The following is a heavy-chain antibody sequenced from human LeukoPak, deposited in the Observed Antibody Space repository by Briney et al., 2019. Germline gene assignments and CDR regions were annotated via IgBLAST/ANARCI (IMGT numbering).Heavy chain of an antibody. CDR3: AIRLVDCSSTSCAPDDY. CDR2: IYHSGST. D-gene: IGHD2-2*01. V-gene: IGHV4-38-2*02. CDR1: GASLSSFH. J-gene: IGHJ4*02. Sequence: SETLSLTCTISGASLSSFHWSWIRQPPGKGLEWIGSIYHSGSTYYNPSLKSRVTISVDTSKNQFSLKLSSVTAADTAVYHCAIRLVDCSSTSCAPDDYWGQGTLVTVSS.